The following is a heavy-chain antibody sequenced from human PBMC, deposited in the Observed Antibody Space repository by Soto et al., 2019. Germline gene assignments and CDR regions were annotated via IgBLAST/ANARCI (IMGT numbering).Heavy chain of an antibody. CDR2: IYYSGST. Sequence: ETLSLTCTVSGGSISSSSYYWGWIRQPPGKGLEWIGSIYYSGSTYYNPSLKSRVTISVDTSKNQFSLKLSSVTAADTAVYYCAGGEEDIVVVPAARFDPWGQGTLVTVSS. CDR3: AGGEEDIVVVPAARFDP. CDR1: GGSISSSSYY. J-gene: IGHJ5*02. V-gene: IGHV4-39*01. D-gene: IGHD2-2*01.